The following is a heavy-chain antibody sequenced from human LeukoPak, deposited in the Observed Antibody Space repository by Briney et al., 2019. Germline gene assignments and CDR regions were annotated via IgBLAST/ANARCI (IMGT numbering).Heavy chain of an antibody. D-gene: IGHD1-26*01. CDR1: GFTFSSYA. Sequence: GGSLRLSYAASGFTFSSYAMSWVRQAPGKGLEWVSAISGSGGSTYYADSVKGRFTISRDNSKNTLYLQMNSLRAEDTAVYYCAKAWGATHEFDYWGQGTLVTVSS. V-gene: IGHV3-23*01. CDR2: ISGSGGST. CDR3: AKAWGATHEFDY. J-gene: IGHJ4*02.